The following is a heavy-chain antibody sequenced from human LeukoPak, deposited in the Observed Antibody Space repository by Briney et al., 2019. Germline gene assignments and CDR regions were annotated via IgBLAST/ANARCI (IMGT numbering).Heavy chain of an antibody. V-gene: IGHV3-30*04. D-gene: IGHD4-17*01. J-gene: IGHJ4*02. Sequence: GGSLRLSCAASGFTFSSYAMHWVRQAPGKGLEWVAVISYDGSNKYYADSVKGRFTISRDNSKNTLYLQMNSLRAEDTAVYYCARERRGGDYEGYFDYWGQGTLVTVSS. CDR3: ARERRGGDYEGYFDY. CDR1: GFTFSSYA. CDR2: ISYDGSNK.